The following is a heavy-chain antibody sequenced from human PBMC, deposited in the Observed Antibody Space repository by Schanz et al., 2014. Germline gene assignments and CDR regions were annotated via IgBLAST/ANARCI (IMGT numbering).Heavy chain of an antibody. CDR2: IWSDGTNE. Sequence: QGQLVESGGGVVQPGKSLRLSCATSGFIFRSFGIHWVRQAPGKGLEWVAVIWSDGTNEYYADSVKGRFTISGDSSKYTVYLQMNSLRADDTAVYYCAKGPYYYYYMDVWRNGTTXTVSS. CDR1: GFIFRSFG. V-gene: IGHV3-33*06. CDR3: AKGPYYYYYMDV. J-gene: IGHJ6*03.